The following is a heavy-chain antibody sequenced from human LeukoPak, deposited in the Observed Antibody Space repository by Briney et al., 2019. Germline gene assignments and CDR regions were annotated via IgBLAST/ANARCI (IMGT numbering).Heavy chain of an antibody. Sequence: GSVKVSCKASGYTFTSYGISWVRQAPGQGLEWMGWISGYNGNTNYAQKIQGRVTMTTDTSTSTAYMELRSLRSDDTAVYYCARNGYSSGWYYFDYWGQGTLVTVSS. CDR1: GYTFTSYG. V-gene: IGHV1-18*01. CDR3: ARNGYSSGWYYFDY. CDR2: ISGYNGNT. J-gene: IGHJ4*02. D-gene: IGHD6-19*01.